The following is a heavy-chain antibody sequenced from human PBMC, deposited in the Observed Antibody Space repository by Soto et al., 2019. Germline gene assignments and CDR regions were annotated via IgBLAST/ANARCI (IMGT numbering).Heavy chain of an antibody. D-gene: IGHD3-22*01. J-gene: IGHJ4*02. CDR2: IYFSEAT. V-gene: IGHV4-61*03. CDR3: LRVHADDSSGYFLDY. Sequence: QVQLQEAGPGLVKPSETLALNCSVSGASVSSGDYYWSWIRQPPGKGLEWIGYIYFSEATSYAPYLRRRISISIDTSNDRFILNIKSETAADTAFYYCLRVHADDSSGYFLDYWGQVLLVSVSS. CDR1: GASVSSGDYY.